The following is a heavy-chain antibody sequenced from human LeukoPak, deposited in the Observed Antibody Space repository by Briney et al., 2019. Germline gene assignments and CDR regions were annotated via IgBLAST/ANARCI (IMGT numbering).Heavy chain of an antibody. CDR1: GGSISSSSYY. D-gene: IGHD2-21*02. Sequence: PSETLSLTCTVSGGSISSSSYYWGWIRQPPGKGLEWIGSIYYSGSTYYNPSLKSRVTISVDTSKNQFSLKLSSVTAADTAVYYCARRDGYYDYMDVWGKGTTVTVSS. V-gene: IGHV4-39*01. CDR2: IYYSGST. J-gene: IGHJ6*03. CDR3: ARRDGYYDYMDV.